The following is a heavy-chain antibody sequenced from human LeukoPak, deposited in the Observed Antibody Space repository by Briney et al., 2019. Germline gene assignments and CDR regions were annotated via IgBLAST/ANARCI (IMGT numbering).Heavy chain of an antibody. D-gene: IGHD3-10*01. Sequence: PGGSLRLSCAASGFTFSNYGMHWVRQAPGKGLEWVAVIWYNGNNKYSADSVKGRFTISRDNSKNTLYLQMNSLRAEDRAVYYCSDVSESYWGQGTLVTVSS. J-gene: IGHJ4*02. CDR3: SDVSESY. CDR1: GFTFSNYG. V-gene: IGHV3-33*01. CDR2: IWYNGNNK.